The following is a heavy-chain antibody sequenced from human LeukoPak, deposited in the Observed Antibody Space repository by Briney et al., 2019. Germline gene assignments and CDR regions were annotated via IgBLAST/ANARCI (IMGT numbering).Heavy chain of an antibody. D-gene: IGHD3-10*01. V-gene: IGHV1-2*02. CDR2: INPNSGGT. J-gene: IGHJ6*03. Sequence: GASVKVSCKASGYTFTGYYMHWVRQAPGQGLEWMGWINPNSGGTNYAQKFQGRVTMTRDTSISTAYMELSRLRSDDTAVYYCARDTMVRGRVSDMDVWGKGTTVTVSS. CDR3: ARDTMVRGRVSDMDV. CDR1: GYTFTGYY.